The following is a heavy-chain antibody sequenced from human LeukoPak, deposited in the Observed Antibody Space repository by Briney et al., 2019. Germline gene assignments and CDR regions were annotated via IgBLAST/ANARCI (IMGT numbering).Heavy chain of an antibody. CDR3: ARNECYYYYYMDV. D-gene: IGHD1-1*01. V-gene: IGHV4-4*07. CDR2: IYSSGST. J-gene: IGHJ6*03. Sequence: PSETLSLTCTVSGGSISSYYWSWIRQPAGKGLEWIGRIYSSGSTNYNPSLKSRVTMSVDTSKNQFSLNLSSVTAADTAVYYCARNECYYYYYMDVWSKGTTVTVSS. CDR1: GGSISSYY.